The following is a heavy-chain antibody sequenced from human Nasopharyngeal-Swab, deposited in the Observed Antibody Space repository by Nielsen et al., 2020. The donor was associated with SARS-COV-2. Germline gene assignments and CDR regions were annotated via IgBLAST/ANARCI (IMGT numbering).Heavy chain of an antibody. Sequence: GGSLRLSCAASGFTFSSYAMHWVRQAPGKGLEWVAAISNDGNDKYYADSVKGRFSISRDNSKNTLYLQMNSLRAEDTAVYYCARDPERSYNHFYYKDVWGKGNTVTIS. CDR2: ISNDGNDK. J-gene: IGHJ6*03. V-gene: IGHV3-30*04. CDR1: GFTFSSYA. D-gene: IGHD1-26*01. CDR3: ARDPERSYNHFYYKDV.